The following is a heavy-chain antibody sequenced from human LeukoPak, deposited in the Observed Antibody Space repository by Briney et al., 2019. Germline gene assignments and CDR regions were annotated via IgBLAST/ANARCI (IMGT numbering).Heavy chain of an antibody. CDR2: IYWDDDD. Sequence: SGPTLVKPTQTLTLTCTFSGFSLSTGGVGVGWIRQPPGKALEWLALIYWDDDDRYSPSLKSRLTITKDTSKNQVVLTMTNMDPVDTATYYCAHYYYGSGSLRGADAFDIWGQGTMVTVSS. CDR3: AHYYYGSGSLRGADAFDI. D-gene: IGHD3-10*01. CDR1: GFSLSTGGVG. V-gene: IGHV2-5*02. J-gene: IGHJ3*02.